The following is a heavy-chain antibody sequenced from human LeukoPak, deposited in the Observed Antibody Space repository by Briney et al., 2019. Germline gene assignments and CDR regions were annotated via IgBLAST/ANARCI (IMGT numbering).Heavy chain of an antibody. CDR3: ARYSSGRGGWFDP. D-gene: IGHD6-19*01. V-gene: IGHV4-59*01. J-gene: IGHJ5*02. CDR1: GGSISSYY. CDR2: VYYSGST. Sequence: SETLSLTCTVSGGSISSYYWNWIRQPPGKGLEWIGYVYYSGSTNYNPSLKSRVTISVDTSKNQFSLKLSSVTAADTAVYYCARYSSGRGGWFDPWGQGTLVTVSS.